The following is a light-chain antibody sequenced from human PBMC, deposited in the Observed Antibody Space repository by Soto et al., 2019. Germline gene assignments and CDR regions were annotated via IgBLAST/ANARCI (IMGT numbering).Light chain of an antibody. Sequence: DLQMTQSPSSLSASVGDRVTITCRARQSISSCLNWYQQTPLKAPKLLIYAASNLQSGVPSRFIGSGSGADFTLTISSLQPEDFATYYWQQSYTTPVTFGQGTRLQIK. J-gene: IGKJ2*01. V-gene: IGKV1-39*01. CDR2: AAS. CDR1: QSISSC. CDR3: QQSYTTPVT.